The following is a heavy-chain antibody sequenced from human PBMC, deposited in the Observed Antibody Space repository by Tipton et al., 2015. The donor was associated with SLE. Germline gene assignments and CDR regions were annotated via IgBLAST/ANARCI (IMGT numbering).Heavy chain of an antibody. D-gene: IGHD2/OR15-2a*01. V-gene: IGHV3-23*01. CDR2: ISGSGDST. Sequence: SLRLSCAASGFTFSNYAMSWVRQAPGKGLEWVSTISGSGDSTDYADSVKGRFTISRDNSKNTLYLQLNSLRVEDTAVYYCAKDLVGFRVIVRHSLGPVRHWGQGTLVTVSS. CDR3: AKDLVGFRVIVRHSLGPVRH. J-gene: IGHJ1*01. CDR1: GFTFSNYA.